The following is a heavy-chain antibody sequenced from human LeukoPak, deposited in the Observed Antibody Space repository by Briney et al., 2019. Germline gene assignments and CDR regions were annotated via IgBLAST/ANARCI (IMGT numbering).Heavy chain of an antibody. V-gene: IGHV3-23*01. CDR1: GFTFSSYA. CDR2: ISGSGGST. CDR3: AKEGVVVVAATESHFQH. Sequence: GGSLRLSCAASGFTFSSYATSWVRQAPGKGLEWVSAISGSGGSTYYADSVKGRFTISRDNSKNTLYLQMNSLRAEDTAVYYCAKEGVVVVAATESHFQHWGQGTLVTVSS. D-gene: IGHD2-15*01. J-gene: IGHJ1*01.